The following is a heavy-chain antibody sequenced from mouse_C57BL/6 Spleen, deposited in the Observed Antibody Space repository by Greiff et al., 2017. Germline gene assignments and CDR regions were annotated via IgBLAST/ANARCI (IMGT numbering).Heavy chain of an antibody. CDR2: ISNLAYSI. V-gene: IGHV5-15*01. J-gene: IGHJ3*01. CDR3: ASPYGSSQAWFAY. D-gene: IGHD1-1*01. CDR1: GFTFSDYG. Sequence: EVKVVESGGGLVQPGGSLKLSCAASGFTFSDYGMAWVRQAPRKGPEWVAFISNLAYSIYYADTVTGRFTISRENAKNTLYLEMSSLRSEDTAMYYCASPYGSSQAWFAYWGQGTLVTVSA.